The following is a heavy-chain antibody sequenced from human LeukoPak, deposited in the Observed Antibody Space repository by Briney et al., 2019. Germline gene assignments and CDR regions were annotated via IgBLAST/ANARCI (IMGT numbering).Heavy chain of an antibody. Sequence: GGSLRLSCAASGFTFSSYWMSWVRQAPGKGLEWVANIKQDGSEKYYVDSVKGRFTISRDNAKNSLYLQMNSLRAEDTAVYYCARGGPQHRSSTSCLSYLFDYWGQGTLVTVSS. CDR2: IKQDGSEK. V-gene: IGHV3-7*01. CDR3: ARGGPQHRSSTSCLSYLFDY. J-gene: IGHJ4*02. D-gene: IGHD2-2*01. CDR1: GFTFSSYW.